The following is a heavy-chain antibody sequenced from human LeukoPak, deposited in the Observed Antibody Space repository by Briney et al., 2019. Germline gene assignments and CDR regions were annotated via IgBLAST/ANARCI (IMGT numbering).Heavy chain of an antibody. D-gene: IGHD3-22*01. J-gene: IGHJ4*02. Sequence: GGSLRLSCAVSGFTFTSYWMHWVRQAPGKGLVWVSRIHSDGSSTSYAGSVKGRFTISRDNSKNSLYLQMNSLRTEDTALYYCAKALYDSSGYEDYWGQGTLVTVSS. CDR2: IHSDGSST. CDR1: GFTFTSYW. CDR3: AKALYDSSGYEDY. V-gene: IGHV3-74*01.